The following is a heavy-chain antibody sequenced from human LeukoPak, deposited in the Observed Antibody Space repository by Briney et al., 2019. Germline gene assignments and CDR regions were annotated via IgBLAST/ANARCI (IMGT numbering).Heavy chain of an antibody. CDR3: ARWDFEYSSSSGYYYYYGMDV. Sequence: GASVKVSCRASGYPFTGNYMHWVRQAPGQGLEWMGRISPYSGGTKYAQRFQGRVTMTRDTTITTAYMELSGLRSDDTAVYYCARWDFEYSSSSGYYYYYGMDVWGQGTTVTVSS. D-gene: IGHD6-6*01. J-gene: IGHJ6*02. CDR2: ISPYSGGT. CDR1: GYPFTGNY. V-gene: IGHV1-2*06.